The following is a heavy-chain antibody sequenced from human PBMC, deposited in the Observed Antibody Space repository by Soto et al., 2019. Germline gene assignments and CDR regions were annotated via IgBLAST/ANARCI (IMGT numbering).Heavy chain of an antibody. V-gene: IGHV3-33*01. J-gene: IGHJ6*02. CDR2: IWFDGSIK. CDR3: ARALLVPYGYGMDV. D-gene: IGHD2-2*01. Sequence: QMQLVESGGGVVQPGRSLRLSCAASGFTFRSYGIHWVRQAPGKGLEWVALIWFDGSIKCYVDSVKGRFAVSRDNSKNTLYLQMISLRVEDTAVYYCARALLVPYGYGMDVWGQGTTVTVSS. CDR1: GFTFRSYG.